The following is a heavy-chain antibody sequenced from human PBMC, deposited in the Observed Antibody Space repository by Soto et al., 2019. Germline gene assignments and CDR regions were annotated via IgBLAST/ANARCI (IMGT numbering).Heavy chain of an antibody. Sequence: ASVKVSCKASGYTFTAKYLHWVRKAPGEGLEWMRWINPTTGATRYAQKFQGRVTMTRDTSMSTAYLEVRSLRPDDTAVYYCAKGDSSWVSWFDPWGQGTLVTVSS. CDR1: GYTFTAKY. CDR2: INPTTGAT. D-gene: IGHD6-19*01. V-gene: IGHV1-2*02. J-gene: IGHJ5*02. CDR3: AKGDSSWVSWFDP.